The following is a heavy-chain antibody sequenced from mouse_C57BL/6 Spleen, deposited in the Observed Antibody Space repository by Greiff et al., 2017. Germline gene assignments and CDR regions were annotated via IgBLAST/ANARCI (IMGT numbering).Heavy chain of an antibody. CDR1: GYTFTSYW. D-gene: IGHD2-14*01. CDR2: IDPSDSYT. J-gene: IGHJ4*01. CDR3: ARGVRSYDAMDY. V-gene: IGHV1-69*01. Sequence: QVQLQQPGAELVMPGASVKLSCKASGYTFTSYWMHWVKQRPGQGLEWIGVIDPSDSYTNYNQKFKGKSTLTVDKSSSTAYMQLSSLTSEDSAVSYCARGVRSYDAMDYWGQGTSVTVSS.